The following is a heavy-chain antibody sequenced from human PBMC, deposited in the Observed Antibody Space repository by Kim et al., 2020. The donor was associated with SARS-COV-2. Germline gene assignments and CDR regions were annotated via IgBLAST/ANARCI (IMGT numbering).Heavy chain of an antibody. CDR1: GGSFSGYY. Sequence: SETLSLTCAVYGGSFSGYYWSWIRQPPGKGLEWIGEINHSGSTNYNPSLKSRVTISVDTSKNQFSLKLSSVTAADTAVYYCARMTYYYGSGSYGGRRYYYSGMDVWGQGTTVTVSS. CDR3: ARMTYYYGSGSYGGRRYYYSGMDV. J-gene: IGHJ6*02. CDR2: INHSGST. D-gene: IGHD3-10*01. V-gene: IGHV4-34*01.